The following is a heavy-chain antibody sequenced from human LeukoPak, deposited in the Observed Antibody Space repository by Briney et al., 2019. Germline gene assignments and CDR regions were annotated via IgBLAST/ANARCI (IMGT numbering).Heavy chain of an antibody. V-gene: IGHV1-18*04. D-gene: IGHD6-19*01. Sequence: ASVTVSCTASGYAFTSYGISWVRQAPGQGLEWMGWISAYNGNTNYAQKLQGRVTMTTDTSTSTAYMELRRLRSDDTAVYYCARDRIAVAGTNYYYGMDVWGKGTTVTVSS. CDR2: ISAYNGNT. J-gene: IGHJ6*04. CDR1: GYAFTSYG. CDR3: ARDRIAVAGTNYYYGMDV.